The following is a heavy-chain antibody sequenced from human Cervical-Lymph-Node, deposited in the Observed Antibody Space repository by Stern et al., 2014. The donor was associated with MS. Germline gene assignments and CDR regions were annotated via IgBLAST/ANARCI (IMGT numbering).Heavy chain of an antibody. V-gene: IGHV1-69*12. D-gene: IGHD4-17*01. CDR2: IIPIFGAA. CDR3: TRDGDYDAFEV. Sequence: QVQLVQSGAEVKKPGSSVKVSCKASGGSFTRYTLSWVRQAPGQGLEWMGGIIPIFGAAKSAQKFQGRVTITADESTSTAYMELTSLRYEDTAVYYCTRDGDYDAFEVWGQGTMVIVSS. J-gene: IGHJ3*01. CDR1: GGSFTRYT.